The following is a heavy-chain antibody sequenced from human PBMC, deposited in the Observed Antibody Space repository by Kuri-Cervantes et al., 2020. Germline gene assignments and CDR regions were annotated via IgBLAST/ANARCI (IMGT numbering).Heavy chain of an antibody. D-gene: IGHD3-10*01. CDR3: ARDLRQYYYGSGSYGDY. V-gene: IGHV3-7*01. CDR2: IKQDGSEK. J-gene: IGHJ4*02. CDR1: GFTFSSYW. Sequence: GESLKISCAASGFTFSSYWMSWVRQAPGKGLEWVANIKQDGSEKYYVDSVKGRFTISRDNAKNSLYLQMNSLRAEDTAVYYCARDLRQYYYGSGSYGDYWGQGTLVTVSS.